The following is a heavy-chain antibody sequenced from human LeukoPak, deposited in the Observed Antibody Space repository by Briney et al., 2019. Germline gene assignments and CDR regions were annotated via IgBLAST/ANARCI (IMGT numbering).Heavy chain of an antibody. CDR2: IKTDGSET. CDR3: ARDASIAVAGDY. V-gene: IGHV3-74*01. CDR1: GFTFSNYW. D-gene: IGHD6-19*01. Sequence: PGGSLRLSCAASGFTFSNYWMHWFRQAPGKGLVWVSRIKTDGSETGYADSVKGRFTISRDNAKNSLYLQMNSLRAEDTAVYYCARDASIAVAGDYWGQGTLVTVSS. J-gene: IGHJ4*02.